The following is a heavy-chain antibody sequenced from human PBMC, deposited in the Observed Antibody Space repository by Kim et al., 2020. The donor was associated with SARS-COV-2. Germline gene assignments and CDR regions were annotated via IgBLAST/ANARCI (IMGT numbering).Heavy chain of an antibody. CDR1: GYTFTTYA. J-gene: IGHJ6*02. CDR2: INPTRGNT. V-gene: IGHV1-3*01. D-gene: IGHD2-21*01. Sequence: ASVKVSCKASGYTFTTYAMQWVRQAPGQGLEWMGWINPTRGNTKYSEGFQGRVTISSDTSARTAYMELNSLRPEDTAVYYCARSVAIMPPGMDVWGQETTVTFSS. CDR3: ARSVAIMPPGMDV.